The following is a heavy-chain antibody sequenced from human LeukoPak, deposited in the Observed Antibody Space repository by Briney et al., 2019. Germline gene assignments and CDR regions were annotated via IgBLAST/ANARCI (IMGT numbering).Heavy chain of an antibody. D-gene: IGHD1-26*01. V-gene: IGHV3-7*01. CDR2: IKQDGSEK. J-gene: IGHJ4*02. CDR3: ASDSGSFGGF. CDR1: RFTFSSYW. Sequence: GGSLRLSCAASRFTFSSYWMSWVRQAPGKGLEWVANIKQDGSEKYYVDSVKGRFTISRDNAKNSLYLQMNSLRAEDTAVYYCASDSGSFGGFWGQGTLVTVSS.